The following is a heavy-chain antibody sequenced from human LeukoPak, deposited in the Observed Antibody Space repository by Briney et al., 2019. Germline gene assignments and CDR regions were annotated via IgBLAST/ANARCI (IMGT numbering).Heavy chain of an antibody. D-gene: IGHD5-18*01. J-gene: IGHJ4*02. CDR1: GYSFTSYW. CDR2: IYPGDSNT. CDR3: ARHMTSGGIQLWMGGLADY. V-gene: IGHV5-51*01. Sequence: GESPKISCKGSGYSFTSYWIGWVRQMPGKGLEWMGIIYPGDSNTRYSPSFQGQVTISADKSISTAYLQWSSLKASDTAMNYCARHMTSGGIQLWMGGLADYWGQGTLVTVSS.